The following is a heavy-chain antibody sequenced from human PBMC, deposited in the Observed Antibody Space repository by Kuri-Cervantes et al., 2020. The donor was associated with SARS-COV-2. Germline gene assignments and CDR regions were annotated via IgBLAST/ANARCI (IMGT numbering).Heavy chain of an antibody. D-gene: IGHD6-19*01. V-gene: IGHV1-8*01. CDR3: ARLSQESSGWYPPYYYYYGMDV. CDR1: GYTFTSYD. CDR2: MNPNSGNT. J-gene: IGHJ6*02. Sequence: GGSLRLSCKASGYTFTSYDINWVRQATGQGLEWMGWMNPNSGNTGYAQKFQGRVTMTRNTSISTAYMELSSLRSEDTAVYYCARLSQESSGWYPPYYYYYGMDVWGQGTTVTVSS.